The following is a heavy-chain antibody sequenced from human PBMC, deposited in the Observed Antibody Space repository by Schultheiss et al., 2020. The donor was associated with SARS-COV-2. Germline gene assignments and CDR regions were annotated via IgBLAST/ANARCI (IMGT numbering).Heavy chain of an antibody. Sequence: SVKVSCKASGYTFTSYGISWVRQAPGQGLEWMGGIIPIFGTANYAHKFQGRVTITADESTSTAYMELSSLRSEDTAVYYCARERIYCTGGVCYTDYYYGMDVWGQGTTVTVSS. V-gene: IGHV1-69*13. D-gene: IGHD2-8*02. CDR1: GYTFTSYG. J-gene: IGHJ6*02. CDR3: ARERIYCTGGVCYTDYYYGMDV. CDR2: IIPIFGTA.